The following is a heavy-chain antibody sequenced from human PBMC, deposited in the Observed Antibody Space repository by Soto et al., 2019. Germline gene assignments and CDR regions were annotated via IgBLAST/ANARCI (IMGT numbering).Heavy chain of an antibody. J-gene: IGHJ4*02. CDR1: GGSISSYY. D-gene: IGHD3-9*01. CDR2: IYYSGST. V-gene: IGHV4-59*08. Sequence: SETLSLTCTVSGGSISSYYWSWLRQPPGKGLEWIGYIYYSGSTYYNPSLKSRVTISVDTSKSQFSLNLNSVTATDTAVYYCARGYDILTGPLDYWGPGTLVTVSP. CDR3: ARGYDILTGPLDY.